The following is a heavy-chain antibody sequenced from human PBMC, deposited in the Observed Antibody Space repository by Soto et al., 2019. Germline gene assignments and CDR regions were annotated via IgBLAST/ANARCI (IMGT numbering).Heavy chain of an antibody. CDR3: AREGAYFDSWSGYFGPGYFDK. Sequence: QVQLQESGPGLVQPSETLSLTCAVSGGSITSGHWWSWVRQTPGKGLEWIGEIYHGGTTGYNPSLKGRVTLSVDKSKNQFSLKLNPVASADTAVYYCAREGAYFDSWSGYFGPGYFDKWGQGILVTVSS. J-gene: IGHJ4*02. CDR2: IYHGGTT. V-gene: IGHV4-4*02. D-gene: IGHD3-3*01. CDR1: GGSITSGHW.